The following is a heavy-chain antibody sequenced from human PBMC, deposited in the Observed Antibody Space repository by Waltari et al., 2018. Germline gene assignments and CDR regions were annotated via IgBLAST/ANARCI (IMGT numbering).Heavy chain of an antibody. CDR2: IYYSGST. D-gene: IGHD2-15*01. J-gene: IGHJ4*02. Sequence: QLQLQESGPGLVKPSETLSLTCTVSGGSISSSSYYWGWIRQPPGKGLEWIGSIYYSGSTYYNPSLKSRVTISVDTSKNQFSLKLSSVTAADTAVYYCARLDGCSGGSCYSGDYWGQGTLVTVSS. CDR3: ARLDGCSGGSCYSGDY. V-gene: IGHV4-39*01. CDR1: GGSISSSSYY.